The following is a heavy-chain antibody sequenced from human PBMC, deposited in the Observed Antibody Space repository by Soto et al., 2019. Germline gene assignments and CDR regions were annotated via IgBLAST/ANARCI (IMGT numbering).Heavy chain of an antibody. CDR1: GFSLSSLGLG. V-gene: IGHV2-5*02. Sequence: SGPTLVNPTQTLTLTCTFSGFSLSSLGLGVGWIRQPPGKALEWLALIYWDDNKYYSPSLKSRLSITKDTSKNQVVLRMTNMDPVDTGTYYGVHAYMVTTLQYWGQGALVTVPS. CDR2: IYWDDNK. J-gene: IGHJ4*02. CDR3: VHAYMVTTLQY. D-gene: IGHD4-17*01.